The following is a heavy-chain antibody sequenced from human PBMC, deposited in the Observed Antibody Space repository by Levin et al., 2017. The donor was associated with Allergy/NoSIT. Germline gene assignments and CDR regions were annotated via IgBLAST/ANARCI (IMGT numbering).Heavy chain of an antibody. CDR2: IFYSGST. CDR1: GGSINDNTYY. D-gene: IGHD3-10*01. V-gene: IGHV4-39*01. CDR3: ARHIGRRSMVQGVINWFDP. Sequence: SQTLSLTCAVSGGSINDNTYYWGWIRQPPGRGLEWIGDIFYSGSTFYNPSLKSRVTISVDTSKNQFSLKLSSVTAADTAVYYCARHIGRRSMVQGVINWFDPWGQGTLVTVSS. J-gene: IGHJ5*02.